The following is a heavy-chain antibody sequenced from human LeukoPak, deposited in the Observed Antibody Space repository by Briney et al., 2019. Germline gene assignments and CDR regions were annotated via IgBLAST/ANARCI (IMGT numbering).Heavy chain of an antibody. CDR1: GYTFTSYY. CDR2: INPSGGST. D-gene: IGHD3-22*01. CDR3: ARDGHRRYHYDSSGREDAFDI. V-gene: IGHV1-46*01. J-gene: IGHJ3*02. Sequence: GASVKVSCKASGYTFTSYYMHWVRQAPGQGLEWMGIINPSGGSTSYAQKFQGRVTMTRDMSTSTDYMELSSLRSEDTAVYYCARDGHRRYHYDSSGREDAFDIWGQGTMVTVSS.